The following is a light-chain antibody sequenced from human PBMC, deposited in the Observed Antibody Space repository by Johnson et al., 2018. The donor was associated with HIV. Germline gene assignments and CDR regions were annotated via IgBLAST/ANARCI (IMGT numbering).Light chain of an antibody. V-gene: IGLV1-51*01. J-gene: IGLJ1*01. CDR1: SSNIGRNY. CDR2: DNN. Sequence: QSVLTQPPSVSAAPGQKVTISCSGSSSNIGRNYVSWYQQLPGTAPKLLIFDNNKRPSGIPDRFSGSKSGTSATLGITGLQTGDEADYYCGTWDNSLNTGGCVGAGTKGTVL. CDR3: GTWDNSLNTGGC.